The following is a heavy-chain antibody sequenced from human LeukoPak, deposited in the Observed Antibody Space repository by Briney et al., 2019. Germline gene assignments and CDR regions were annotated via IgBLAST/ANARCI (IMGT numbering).Heavy chain of an antibody. J-gene: IGHJ4*01. CDR3: AGRGLSTGWNFDY. CDR2: IHTSGST. D-gene: IGHD6-19*01. V-gene: IGHV4-4*07. CDR1: GGSISTY. Sequence: PSETLSLTCSVSGGSISTYWSWIRQPAGKGLEWIAQIHTSGSTNFNPSLKSRVSISMDTPNNQFSLMVSSVTAADTAIYYCAGRGLSTGWNFDYWGHGTLVTVSS.